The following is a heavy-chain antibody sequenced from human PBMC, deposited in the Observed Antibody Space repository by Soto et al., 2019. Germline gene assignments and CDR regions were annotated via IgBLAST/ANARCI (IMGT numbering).Heavy chain of an antibody. CDR1: GGTFSSYA. CDR2: IIPIFGTA. Sequence: SVKVSCKASGGTFSSYAISWVRQAPGQGLEWMGGIIPIFGTANYAQKFQGRVTITADESTSTACMELSSLRSEDTAVYYCARGGNSYGYSSSWYGYWGQGTLVTVSS. J-gene: IGHJ4*02. V-gene: IGHV1-69*13. D-gene: IGHD6-13*01. CDR3: ARGGNSYGYSSSWYGY.